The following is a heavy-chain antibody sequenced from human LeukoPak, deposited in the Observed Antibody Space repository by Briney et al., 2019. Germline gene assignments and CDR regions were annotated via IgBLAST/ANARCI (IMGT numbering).Heavy chain of an antibody. CDR1: GFTFSTYW. J-gene: IGHJ4*02. Sequence: PGGSLRLSCAASGFTFSTYWMNWYRQAPGKGLEWVGNINQDASEINYVDSVKGRFTISRDDSKTTLYLQMNSLRAEDTAVYYCTKRTGSSRYGPFDYWGQGTLVTVSS. V-gene: IGHV3-7*03. CDR3: TKRTGSSRYGPFDY. D-gene: IGHD6-13*01. CDR2: INQDASEI.